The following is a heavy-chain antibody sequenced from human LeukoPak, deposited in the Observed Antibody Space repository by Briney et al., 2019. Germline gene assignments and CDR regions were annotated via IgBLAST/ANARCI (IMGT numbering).Heavy chain of an antibody. CDR3: AKDYYDSSAYKGYNWFDP. CDR1: GGSISGYY. Sequence: ETLSLTCTVSGGSISGYYWSWIRQPPGKGLEWVSFISGRVNSTFYADSVKGRFTISRDNSKNTLFLQMDSLRAEDTAVYYCAKDYYDSSAYKGYNWFDPWGQGTLVTVSS. V-gene: IGHV3-23*01. J-gene: IGHJ5*02. D-gene: IGHD3-22*01. CDR2: ISGRVNST.